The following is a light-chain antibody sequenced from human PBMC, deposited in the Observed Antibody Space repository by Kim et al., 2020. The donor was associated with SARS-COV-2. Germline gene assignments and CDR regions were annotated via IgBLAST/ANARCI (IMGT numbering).Light chain of an antibody. Sequence: GERVHISCSGSRSNLGTNRVTWDPQFPGTAPEVLIYKNNQRPSGVPDRFSGPQSGTSASLAISGLQSEDEGDYYCAGWDDNLNAEVFGGGTQLTVL. CDR3: AGWDDNLNAEV. J-gene: IGLJ3*02. CDR2: KNN. V-gene: IGLV1-44*01. CDR1: RSNLGTNR.